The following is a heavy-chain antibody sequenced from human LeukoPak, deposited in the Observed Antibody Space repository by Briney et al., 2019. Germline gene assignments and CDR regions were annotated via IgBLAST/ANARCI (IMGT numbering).Heavy chain of an antibody. Sequence: SQTLSLTCTVSGGSISSGSYYWSWIRQPAGKGLEWIGRIYTSGSTNYNPSPKSRVTISVDTSKNQFSLKLSSVTAADTAVYYCARGYWRYGDYFDYWGQGTLVTVSS. CDR2: IYTSGST. CDR1: GGSISSGSYY. J-gene: IGHJ4*02. CDR3: ARGYWRYGDYFDY. V-gene: IGHV4-61*02. D-gene: IGHD4-17*01.